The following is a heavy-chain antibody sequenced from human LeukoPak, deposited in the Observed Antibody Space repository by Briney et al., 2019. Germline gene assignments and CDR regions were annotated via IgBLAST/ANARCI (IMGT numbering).Heavy chain of an antibody. J-gene: IGHJ4*02. Sequence: GGSLRLSCAASGFTFDDYAMHWVRQAPGKGLEWVSYISWNSDNIGYADSVKGRFTISRDNAKNSLYLQMNSLRAEDTALYYCAKDLGYRGGYGVRVDYWGQGTLVTVSS. CDR3: AKDLGYRGGYGVRVDY. D-gene: IGHD1-26*01. V-gene: IGHV3-9*01. CDR2: ISWNSDNI. CDR1: GFTFDDYA.